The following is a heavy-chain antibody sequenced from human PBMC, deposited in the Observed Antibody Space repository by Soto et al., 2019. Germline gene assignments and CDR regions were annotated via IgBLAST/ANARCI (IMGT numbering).Heavy chain of an antibody. CDR2: IYYTGST. V-gene: IGHV4-59*08. J-gene: IGHJ4*02. Sequence: HVQLQESGPGLVKPSETLSLICTVSGDSISSYYWSWLRQPPGKGLEWIGFIYYTGSTNNNPTLKSRVTISVDTSKNQLSLKLSSVTAAGTAVYYCARRAGAVPGRIDFWGQGTLVTVSS. CDR3: ARRAGAVPGRIDF. D-gene: IGHD6-19*01. CDR1: GDSISSYY.